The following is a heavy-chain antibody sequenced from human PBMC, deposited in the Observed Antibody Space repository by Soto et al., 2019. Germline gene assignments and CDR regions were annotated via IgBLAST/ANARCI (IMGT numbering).Heavy chain of an antibody. V-gene: IGHV3-23*01. D-gene: IGHD1-26*01. CDR2: ISDSGISI. Sequence: EEQLLESGGGLIQPGGSLRLSCAASGFAFYNYAMAWVRQAPGKGLEWVSGISDSGISIYYTDSVKGRFTISRDNSKNTLFLQMDSLRGEDTALYYCAKDARRTGLLGQWVGWGQGILVTVSS. J-gene: IGHJ4*02. CDR3: AKDARRTGLLGQWVG. CDR1: GFAFYNYA.